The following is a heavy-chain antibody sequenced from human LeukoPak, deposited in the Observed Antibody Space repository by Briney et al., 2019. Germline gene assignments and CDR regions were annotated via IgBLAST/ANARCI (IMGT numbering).Heavy chain of an antibody. J-gene: IGHJ3*02. CDR3: AKDQSRFVVVPAARSDAFDI. V-gene: IGHV3-23*01. Sequence: GGSLRLSCAASGFTFSSYAMSWVRQAPGKGLEWVSAISGSGGSTYYADSVKGRFTISRDNSKDTLYLQMNSLRAEDTAVYYCAKDQSRFVVVPAARSDAFDIWGQGTMVTVSS. CDR2: ISGSGGST. D-gene: IGHD2-2*01. CDR1: GFTFSSYA.